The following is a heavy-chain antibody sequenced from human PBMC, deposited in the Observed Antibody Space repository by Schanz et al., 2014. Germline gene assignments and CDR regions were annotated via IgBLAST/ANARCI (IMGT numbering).Heavy chain of an antibody. J-gene: IGHJ4*02. D-gene: IGHD2-2*01. Sequence: QVLLVESGGGLVKPGGSLRLSCSASGFTFSDSFMSWIRQTPGKGLEWLSYISSSGNIIHYADSVKGRFTISRDNAKNSLYLQMAGRRAENSAVYYGAARETLSRPACYPSWGQGTLVAVSS. CDR3: AARETLSRPACYPS. CDR2: ISSSGNII. CDR1: GFTFSDSF. V-gene: IGHV3-11*01.